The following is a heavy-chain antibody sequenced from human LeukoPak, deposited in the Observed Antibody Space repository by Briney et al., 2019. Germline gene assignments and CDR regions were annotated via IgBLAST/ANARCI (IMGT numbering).Heavy chain of an antibody. CDR1: GYSFTSYW. D-gene: IGHD3-3*01. V-gene: IGHV5-51*01. CDR2: IYPGDSDT. Sequence: GESLKISCKGSGYSFTSYWIGWVRQMPGKGLEWMGIIYPGDSDTRYSPSFQGQVTISADKSISTAYLQWSSLKASDTAMYYCARRIYDFWSGYYQASYFDYWGQGTLVTVSS. CDR3: ARRIYDFWSGYYQASYFDY. J-gene: IGHJ4*02.